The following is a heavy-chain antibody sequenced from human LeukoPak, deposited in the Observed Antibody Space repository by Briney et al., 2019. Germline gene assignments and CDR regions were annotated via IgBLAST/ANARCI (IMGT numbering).Heavy chain of an antibody. V-gene: IGHV1-2*02. CDR2: INPNSGGT. CDR1: GYTFTGYY. CDR3: ATNYYDSSGYYYVDY. Sequence: ASVKVSCKASGYTFTGYYMHWVRQAPGQGLEWMGWINPNSGGTNYAQKFQGRVTMTRDTSISTAYMELSRLRSDDTAVYYCATNYYDSSGYYYVDYWGQGTLVAVSS. J-gene: IGHJ4*02. D-gene: IGHD3-22*01.